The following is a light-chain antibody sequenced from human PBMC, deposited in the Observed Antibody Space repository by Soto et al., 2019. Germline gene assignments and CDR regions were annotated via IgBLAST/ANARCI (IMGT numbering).Light chain of an antibody. CDR1: SSNIGNNY. V-gene: IGLV1-51*01. J-gene: IGLJ3*02. Sequence: QSVLTQPPSVSAAPGQKVTISCSGGSSNIGNNYVSWYQQLPGTAPKLLIYDNNKRPSGIPDRFSGSKSGTSATLGITGLETGYEADYYCETWDSSLSAGVFGGGTKLTVL. CDR2: DNN. CDR3: ETWDSSLSAGV.